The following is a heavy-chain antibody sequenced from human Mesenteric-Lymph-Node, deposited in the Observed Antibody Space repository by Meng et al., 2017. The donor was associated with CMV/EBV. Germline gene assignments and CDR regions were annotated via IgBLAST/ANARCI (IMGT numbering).Heavy chain of an antibody. CDR1: GGSISSYY. J-gene: IGHJ6*02. Sequence: GSLRLSCTVSGGSISSYYWSWIRQPPGKGLEWIGSIYYSGSTYYNTSLKSRVTISVDTSKNQFSLKLSSVTAADTAVYYCAREYCSSTSCYYYYGLDVWGQGTTVTVS. CDR2: IYYSGST. V-gene: IGHV4-59*12. D-gene: IGHD2-2*01. CDR3: AREYCSSTSCYYYYGLDV.